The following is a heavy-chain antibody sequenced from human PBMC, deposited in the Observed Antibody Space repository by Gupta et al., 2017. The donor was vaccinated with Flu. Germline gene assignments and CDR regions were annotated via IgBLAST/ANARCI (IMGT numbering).Heavy chain of an antibody. CDR3: AREKHCSTSSCYRWFDP. D-gene: IGHD2-2*02. CDR1: EYNFTAYY. J-gene: IGHJ5*02. V-gene: IGHV1-2*06. CDR2: INPHSGTT. Sequence: QVQLVQSGAEVKKPGASVKVSCKASEYNFTAYYIQWVRQAPGQGLEWMGRINPHSGTTNYEQKFQGRVTVTMDTSISTAYMDLSRLRSDDTAVYYCAREKHCSTSSCYRWFDPWGQGTLVTVSS.